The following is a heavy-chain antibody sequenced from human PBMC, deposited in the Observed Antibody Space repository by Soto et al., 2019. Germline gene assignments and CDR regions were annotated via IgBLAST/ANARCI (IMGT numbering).Heavy chain of an antibody. CDR2: VSRSSSYI. Sequence: EVQLVESGGGLVKPGGSRRLSCAASGFTFSGHTINWVRQAPGKGLEWVSSVSRSSSYIYYADSVKGRFTVSRDNAEKSLYLQMNSLRAEDTAIYYCARCMGFDGSGYAFFDSWGQGTLVTVSS. J-gene: IGHJ4*02. CDR3: ARCMGFDGSGYAFFDS. CDR1: GFTFSGHT. D-gene: IGHD3-10*01. V-gene: IGHV3-21*01.